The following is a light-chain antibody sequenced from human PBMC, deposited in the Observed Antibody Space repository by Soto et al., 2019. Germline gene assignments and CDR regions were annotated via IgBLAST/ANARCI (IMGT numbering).Light chain of an antibody. Sequence: DVQMTESSSSLSASVGDRVTIACLASQSISNYLNWYQQRPGKAPKLLIYAASSLQSGVPSRFSGSGSGTDFTLTISSLQPEDFVTYYCQQTYSTPITFGQGTRLEL. CDR1: QSISNY. J-gene: IGKJ5*01. V-gene: IGKV1-39*01. CDR2: AAS. CDR3: QQTYSTPIT.